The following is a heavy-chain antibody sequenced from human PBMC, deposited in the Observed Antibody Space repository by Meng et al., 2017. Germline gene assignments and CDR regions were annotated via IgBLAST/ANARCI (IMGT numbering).Heavy chain of an antibody. V-gene: IGHV1-69*06. D-gene: IGHD4-17*01. J-gene: IGHJ6*02. CDR2: IIPIFGTA. CDR1: GGTFSSYA. CDR3: ARTARLDYGYYGLPDQPYYYYYGMDV. Sequence: SVKVSCKASGGTFSSYAISWVRQAPGQGLEWMGGIIPIFGTANYAQKFQGRVTITADKSTSTAYMELTSLRSEDTAVYYCARTARLDYGYYGLPDQPYYYYYGMDVWGQGTTVTVSS.